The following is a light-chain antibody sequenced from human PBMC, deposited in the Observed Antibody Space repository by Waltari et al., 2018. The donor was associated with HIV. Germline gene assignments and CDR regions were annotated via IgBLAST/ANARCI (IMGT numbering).Light chain of an antibody. V-gene: IGLV2-8*01. CDR3: TSYTGITKLL. J-gene: IGLJ3*02. CDR1: ISDVDGYAY. CDR2: EFT. Sequence: QSALTQPPSASGSPGQSVTISCTGPISDVDGYAYVSWYQQHPSKVPKLIIYEFTKRPSGVPNRFSGSKSGNTASLTVSDLQAEDEADYYCTSYTGITKLLFGGGTRLTVL.